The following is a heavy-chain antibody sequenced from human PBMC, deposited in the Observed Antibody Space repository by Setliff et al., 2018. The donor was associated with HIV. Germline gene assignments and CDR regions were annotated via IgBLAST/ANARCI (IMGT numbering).Heavy chain of an antibody. Sequence: ASVKVSCKSSGSTFNNYDIIWLRQATGQGLEWLGWMNLNSDVAGYAPGFHDRLTMTRSTSMDTTNLELRSLRSEDTAVYYCARGKGVRGVIITGGVDVWGKGTTVTVSS. CDR1: GSTFNNYD. J-gene: IGHJ6*04. V-gene: IGHV1-8*01. CDR3: ARGKGVRGVIITGGVDV. CDR2: MNLNSDVA. D-gene: IGHD3-10*01.